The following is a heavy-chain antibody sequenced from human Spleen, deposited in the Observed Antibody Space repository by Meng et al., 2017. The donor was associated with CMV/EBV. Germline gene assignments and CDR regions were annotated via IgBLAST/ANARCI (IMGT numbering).Heavy chain of an antibody. CDR3: ARRGSPEFDP. D-gene: IGHD3-10*01. CDR1: GYTCTDAG. V-gene: IGHV1-18*01. Sequence: SCKASGYTCTDAGISWVRQAPGQGLELVGWINPYNSITNYEQKLQGRVTMTTDTSTSTAYMELRSLTSDDTAVYYCARRGSPEFDPWGQGTLVTVSS. CDR2: INPYNSIT. J-gene: IGHJ5*02.